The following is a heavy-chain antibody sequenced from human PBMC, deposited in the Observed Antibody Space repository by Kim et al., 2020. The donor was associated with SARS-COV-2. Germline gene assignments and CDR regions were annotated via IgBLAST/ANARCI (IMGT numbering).Heavy chain of an antibody. J-gene: IGHJ3*02. CDR1: GYTFMSYG. CDR3: ARDMWRSGSYVLLSGNGFDI. Sequence: ASVKVSCKASGYTFMSYGMNWVRQAPGQGLEWMGWINTKTGNPTYAQGFTGRFVFSLDTSVSTAYLQISSLKAEDTAVYYCARDMWRSGSYVLLSGNGFDIWGQGTMVTVSS. V-gene: IGHV7-4-1*02. D-gene: IGHD1-26*01. CDR2: INTKTGNP.